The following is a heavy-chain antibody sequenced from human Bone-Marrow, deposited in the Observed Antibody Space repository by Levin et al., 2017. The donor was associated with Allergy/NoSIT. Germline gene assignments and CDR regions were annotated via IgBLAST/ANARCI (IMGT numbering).Heavy chain of an antibody. J-gene: IGHJ4*02. CDR2: ISSSGIT. D-gene: IGHD4-17*01. CDR3: ARDDYADFTGWV. CDR1: GGSVSSDTYY. Sequence: NTSETLSLTCTVSGGSVSSDTYYWSWIRQPPGKGLEWIGYISSSGITYYNPSLMSRVTISVHTSKNQFSLKLTSVTPADTAVYYCARDDYADFTGWVWGQGSPVTVSS. V-gene: IGHV4-61*01.